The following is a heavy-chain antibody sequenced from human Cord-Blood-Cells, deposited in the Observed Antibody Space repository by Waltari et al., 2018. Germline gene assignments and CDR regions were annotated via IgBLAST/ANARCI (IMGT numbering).Heavy chain of an antibody. CDR2: INHSGST. D-gene: IGHD2-8*01. J-gene: IGHJ4*02. V-gene: IGHV4-34*01. CDR1: GGSFSGYY. CDR3: ARHAIRTFDY. Sequence: QVQLQQWGAGLLKPSETLSLTCAVYGGSFSGYYWSWIRQPPGKGLEWIGEINHSGSTNYNPALKSRVTISVDTSKNQFPLKLSSVTAADTAVYYCARHAIRTFDYWGQGTLVTVSS.